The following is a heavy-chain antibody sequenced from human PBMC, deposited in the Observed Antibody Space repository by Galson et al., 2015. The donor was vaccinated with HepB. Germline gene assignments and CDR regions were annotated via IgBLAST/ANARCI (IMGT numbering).Heavy chain of an antibody. Sequence: SLRLSCAASGFTFSSYSMNWVRQAPGKGLEWVSSISSSSSYIYYADSVKSRFTISRDNAKNSLYLQMNSLRAEETAVYYCARPSRPRIAAAGVDYWGQGTLVTVSS. J-gene: IGHJ4*02. V-gene: IGHV3-21*01. CDR2: ISSSSSYI. D-gene: IGHD6-13*01. CDR1: GFTFSSYS. CDR3: ARPSRPRIAAAGVDY.